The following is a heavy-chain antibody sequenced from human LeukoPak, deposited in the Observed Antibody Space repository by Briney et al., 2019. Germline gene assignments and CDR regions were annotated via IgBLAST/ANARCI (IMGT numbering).Heavy chain of an antibody. CDR3: AQGRLRYFDWLLSLFDY. D-gene: IGHD3-9*01. CDR2: IGGSGDRT. V-gene: IGHV3-23*01. Sequence: GGSLRLSCAASGFTVSNNSMSWVRQAPGKGLEWVSVIGGSGDRTYYADSVKGRFTISRDNSKNTLYLQMNSLRAEDTAVYYCAQGRLRYFDWLLSLFDYWGQGTLVTVSS. J-gene: IGHJ4*02. CDR1: GFTVSNNS.